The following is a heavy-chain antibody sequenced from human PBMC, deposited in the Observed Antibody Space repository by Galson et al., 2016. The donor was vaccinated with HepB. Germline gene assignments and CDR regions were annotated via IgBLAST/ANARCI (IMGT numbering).Heavy chain of an antibody. J-gene: IGHJ4*02. CDR3: ARLQYDGSVFHPFDC. V-gene: IGHV3-72*01. CDR2: SRDRAASYRT. D-gene: IGHD3-22*01. CDR1: GFTFGDHHY. Sequence: SLRLSCAASGFTFGDHHYVDWVRQAPGKGLEWIGRSRDRAASYRTEFAASVKGRFTILRDDSKSSLYLQMNSLKTEDTAVYYCARLQYDGSVFHPFDCWGQGTLVTVSS.